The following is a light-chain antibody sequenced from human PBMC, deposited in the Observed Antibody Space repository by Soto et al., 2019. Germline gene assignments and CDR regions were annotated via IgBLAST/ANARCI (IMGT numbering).Light chain of an antibody. J-gene: IGLJ1*01. Sequence: QSALTQPASVSGSPGQSITISCTGTRSDVGGYNFVSWYQQHPGKAPKLMISEVSNRPSGVSNRFSGSKSGNTASLTISGLQAEDEADYYCSSYPSTSTRVFGTGTKATVL. CDR2: EVS. V-gene: IGLV2-14*01. CDR3: SSYPSTSTRV. CDR1: RSDVGGYNF.